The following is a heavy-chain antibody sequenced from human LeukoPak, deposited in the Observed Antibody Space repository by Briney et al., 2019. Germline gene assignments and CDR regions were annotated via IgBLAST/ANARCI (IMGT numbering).Heavy chain of an antibody. CDR1: GFTFSSYG. Sequence: GGSLRLSCAASGFTFSSYGMHWVCQAPGKGLEWVAVVSYDGSNKYYADSVKGRFTISRDNSRNTLYLQINSLRAEDTAVYYCAKDRSDWAVAGRSAFDIWGQGTMVTVSS. J-gene: IGHJ3*02. CDR2: VSYDGSNK. CDR3: AKDRSDWAVAGRSAFDI. D-gene: IGHD6-19*01. V-gene: IGHV3-30*18.